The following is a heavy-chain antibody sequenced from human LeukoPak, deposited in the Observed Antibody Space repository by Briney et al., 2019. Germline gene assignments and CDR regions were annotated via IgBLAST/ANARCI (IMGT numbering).Heavy chain of an antibody. CDR3: ARYASGSYLDL. J-gene: IGHJ4*02. Sequence: SETLSLTCTVSGGSICPYYWSWIRQPPGKGLEWIGYIYYSGSTNSNPSLKSRVTISVDTSKNQFSLNLDSVTAADTAVYYCARYASGSYLDLWGQGTLVTVSS. CDR1: GGSICPYY. D-gene: IGHD3-10*01. V-gene: IGHV4-59*08. CDR2: IYYSGST.